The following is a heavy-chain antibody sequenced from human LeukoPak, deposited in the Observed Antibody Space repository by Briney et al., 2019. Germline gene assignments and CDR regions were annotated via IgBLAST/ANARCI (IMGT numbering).Heavy chain of an antibody. CDR3: ARAVGGIAARQQGYYMDV. V-gene: IGHV3-21*01. CDR1: GFTFSSYS. CDR2: ISSGSTYI. J-gene: IGHJ6*03. D-gene: IGHD6-6*01. Sequence: GGSLRLSCAASGFTFSSYSMNWVRQAPGKGLEWVSSISSGSTYIYYADSVKGRFTISRDNAKNSLYLQMNSLRAEDTAVYYCARAVGGIAARQQGYYMDVWGKGTTVTVSS.